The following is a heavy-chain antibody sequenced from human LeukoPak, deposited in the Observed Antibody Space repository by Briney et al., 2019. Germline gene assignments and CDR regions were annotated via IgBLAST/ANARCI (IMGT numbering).Heavy chain of an antibody. V-gene: IGHV1-2*02. CDR3: AIAVGIVVVVVPPLAY. J-gene: IGHJ4*02. CDR2: INPNSGGT. D-gene: IGHD2-15*01. CDR1: GYTFTGYY. Sequence: GASVKVSCKASGYTFTGYYMHWVRQAPGPGLEWMGWINPNSGGTNYAQKFQGRVTMTRDTPKSTVSMELSSQRSEDTAVYYWAIAVGIVVVVVPPLAYWGQGTLVTVSS.